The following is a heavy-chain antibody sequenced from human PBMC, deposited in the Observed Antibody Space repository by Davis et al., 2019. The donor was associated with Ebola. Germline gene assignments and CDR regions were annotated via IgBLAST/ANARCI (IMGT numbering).Heavy chain of an antibody. J-gene: IGHJ4*02. Sequence: AASVKVSCKASGYNFNGYYMHWVRQAPGQGLEWMGRINPNSGGTNYAQKFLGRVTMTTDTSITTAYMELRSLTSDDTAMYFCARDRRLSHDYIAGSYPSDYWGQGTLVTVSS. D-gene: IGHD3-16*02. CDR1: GYNFNGYY. CDR3: ARDRRLSHDYIAGSYPSDY. V-gene: IGHV1-2*06. CDR2: INPNSGGT.